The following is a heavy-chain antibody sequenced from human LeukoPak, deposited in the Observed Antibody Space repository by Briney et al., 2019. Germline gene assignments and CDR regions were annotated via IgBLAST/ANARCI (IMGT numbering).Heavy chain of an antibody. CDR1: GYTFTGYY. J-gene: IGHJ4*02. D-gene: IGHD3-10*01. Sequence: GASVKVSCKASGYTFTGYYMHWVRQAPGQGLEWMGWINPNRGGTNYAQKLQGRVTMTTDTSTSTAYMELRSLRSDDTAVYYCARDRGYYYGSGSSFDYWGQGTLVTVSS. V-gene: IGHV1-2*02. CDR2: INPNRGGT. CDR3: ARDRGYYYGSGSSFDY.